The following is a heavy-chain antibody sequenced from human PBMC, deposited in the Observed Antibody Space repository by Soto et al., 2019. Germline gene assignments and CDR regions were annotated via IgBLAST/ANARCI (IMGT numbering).Heavy chain of an antibody. CDR3: AHRVLRTVFGLVTTTAIYFDV. CDR1: GFSLTTSGVV. CDR2: IYWDDDK. D-gene: IGHD3-3*01. J-gene: IGHJ4*02. Sequence: QITLNESGPTQVKPRQTLTLTCTFSGFSLTTSGVVVGWIRKSPGKATEWLARIYWDDDKRYSPFLKSRLTITKDTSTNQVVLTIADLDPADTATYYCAHRVLRTVFGLVTTTAIYFDVWGQGTPVAVSS. V-gene: IGHV2-5*02.